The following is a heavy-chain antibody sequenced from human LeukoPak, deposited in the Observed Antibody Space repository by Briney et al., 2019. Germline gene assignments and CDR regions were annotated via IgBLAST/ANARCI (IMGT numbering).Heavy chain of an antibody. CDR3: ARDPNIRAFDY. Sequence: ASVKVSCKASGYIFTTYGINWVRQAPGQGLEYMGWINTHTGNPSYAQGFTGRFVFSLDTSVSTAYLQISSLKAEDTAVYYCARDPNIRAFDYRGQGTPVTVSS. J-gene: IGHJ4*02. D-gene: IGHD2/OR15-2a*01. CDR2: INTHTGNP. CDR1: GYIFTTYG. V-gene: IGHV7-4-1*02.